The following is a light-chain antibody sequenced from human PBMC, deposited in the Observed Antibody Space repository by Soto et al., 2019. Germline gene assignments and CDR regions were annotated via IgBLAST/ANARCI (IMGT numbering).Light chain of an antibody. J-gene: IGKJ4*01. Sequence: AIRMTQSPSSLSASTGDRVTITCRASQGISSYLAWYQQKPGKAPRLLIYAASTLQSGVPSRFSGSESGTDFTLTISSLQPEDFASYYCLQYDSYPLTFGGGTKVDIK. V-gene: IGKV1-8*01. CDR1: QGISSY. CDR2: AAS. CDR3: LQYDSYPLT.